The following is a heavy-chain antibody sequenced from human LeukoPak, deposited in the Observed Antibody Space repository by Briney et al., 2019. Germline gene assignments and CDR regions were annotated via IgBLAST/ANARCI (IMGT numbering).Heavy chain of an antibody. J-gene: IGHJ4*02. CDR3: ARLPELPGFGDY. CDR2: ISGSGGST. CDR1: GFTFSSYG. D-gene: IGHD2-21*01. Sequence: GGSLRLSCAASGFTFSSYGMSWVRQAPGKGLEWVSAISGSGGSTYYADSVKGRFTISRDNSKNTLYLQMNSLRADDTAVYYCARLPELPGFGDYWGQGTLVTVSS. V-gene: IGHV3-23*01.